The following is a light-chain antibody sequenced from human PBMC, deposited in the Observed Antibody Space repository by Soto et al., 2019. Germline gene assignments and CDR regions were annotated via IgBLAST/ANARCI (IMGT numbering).Light chain of an antibody. V-gene: IGKV1-27*01. CDR3: QRYYNAPFT. J-gene: IGKJ4*01. Sequence: DIQVTQYPSSLSASVGDRVTITCRASQDIKNYLAWYQQKQGEIPKLLNYAASTLESGIPPRFSGSGSGTDFTLTINNLQPEDVATYYCQRYYNAPFTFGGGTKVDIK. CDR2: AAS. CDR1: QDIKNY.